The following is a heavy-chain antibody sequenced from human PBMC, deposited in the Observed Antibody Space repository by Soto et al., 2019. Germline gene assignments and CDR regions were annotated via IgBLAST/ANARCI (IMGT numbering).Heavy chain of an antibody. D-gene: IGHD3-22*01. Sequence: PSETLSLTCTVSGGSISSYYWSWIRQPPGKGLEWIGYIYYSGSTNYNPSLKSRVTISVDTSKNQFSLKLSSVTAADTAVYYCARLSTNYYDSSGYFDYWGQGTLVTVSS. CDR3: ARLSTNYYDSSGYFDY. CDR2: IYYSGST. V-gene: IGHV4-59*01. J-gene: IGHJ4*02. CDR1: GGSISSYY.